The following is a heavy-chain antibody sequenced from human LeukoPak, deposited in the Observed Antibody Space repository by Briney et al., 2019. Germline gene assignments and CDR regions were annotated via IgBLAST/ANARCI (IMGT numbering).Heavy chain of an antibody. CDR3: ARSIVVVADY. V-gene: IGHV3-30-3*01. CDR1: GFTFSSYA. CDR2: ISYDGSNK. J-gene: IGHJ4*02. Sequence: GRSLRLSCAASGFTFSSYAMHWVRQAPGKGLEWVAVISYDGSNKYYADSVKGRFTISRDNSKNTLYLQMNSLRAEDTAVYYCARSIVVVADYWGQGTLVTVSS. D-gene: IGHD3-22*01.